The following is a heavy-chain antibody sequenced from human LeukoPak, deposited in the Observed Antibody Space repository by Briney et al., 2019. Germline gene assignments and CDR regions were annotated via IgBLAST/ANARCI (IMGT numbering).Heavy chain of an antibody. Sequence: PGGSLRLSCSASGFTFSSYAMHWVRQAPGKGLEYVSAISSNGGSTYYADSVKGRFTISRDNSKNTLYLQMSSLRAEDTAVYYCVKAKGIQLWLPDDAFDIWGQGTMVTVSS. D-gene: IGHD5-18*01. CDR1: GFTFSSYA. V-gene: IGHV3-64D*09. J-gene: IGHJ3*02. CDR2: ISSNGGST. CDR3: VKAKGIQLWLPDDAFDI.